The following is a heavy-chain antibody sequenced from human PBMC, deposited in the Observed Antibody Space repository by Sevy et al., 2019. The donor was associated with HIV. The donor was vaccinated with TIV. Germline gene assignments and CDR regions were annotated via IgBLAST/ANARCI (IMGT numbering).Heavy chain of an antibody. Sequence: GGSLRLSCAASTFSVTDNYMSRVRQAPRKGLEWVSTIYSGGSTFYADSVKGRFTISRDNSKNTLYLQMNSLRAEDTAVYYCARDRYYDASGYYYYYYGLDVWGQGTTVTVSS. CDR3: ARDRYYDASGYYYYYYGLDV. CDR2: IYSGGST. V-gene: IGHV3-66*01. D-gene: IGHD3-22*01. J-gene: IGHJ6*02. CDR1: TFSVTDNY.